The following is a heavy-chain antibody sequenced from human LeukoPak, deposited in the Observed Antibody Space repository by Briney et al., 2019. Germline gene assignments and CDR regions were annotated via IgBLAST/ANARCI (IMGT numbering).Heavy chain of an antibody. CDR1: GYTFTGYY. CDR2: INPNSGGT. V-gene: IGHV1-2*02. CDR3: ARDLYPLGYGSGSYSRFYYYYYMDV. Sequence: ASVKVSCKASGYTFTGYYMHWVRQAPGQGLEWMGWINPNSGGTNYAQKFQGRVTMTRDTSISTAYMELSRLRSDDTAVYYCARDLYPLGYGSGSYSRFYYYYYMDVWGKGTTVTVSS. D-gene: IGHD3-10*01. J-gene: IGHJ6*03.